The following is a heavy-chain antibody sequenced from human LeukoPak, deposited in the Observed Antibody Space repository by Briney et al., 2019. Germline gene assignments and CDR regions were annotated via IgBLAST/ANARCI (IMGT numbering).Heavy chain of an antibody. D-gene: IGHD2-2*01. V-gene: IGHV3-9*01. J-gene: IGHJ4*02. CDR3: AKVDCSTVSCFGFFDS. CDR1: GFTFDDYA. CDR2: IGWSGGGA. Sequence: GRSLRLSCAASGFTFDDYAMHWVRQVPGKGLEWVSGIGWSGGGAVYSDSVKGRFTISRDNAKNSLYLQMGSLRPEDTALYYCAKVDCSTVSCFGFFDSWGQGSLVTVSS.